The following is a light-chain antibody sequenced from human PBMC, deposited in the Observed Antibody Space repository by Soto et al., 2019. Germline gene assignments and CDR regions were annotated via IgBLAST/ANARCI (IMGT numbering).Light chain of an antibody. CDR2: AAS. Sequence: DIQMTQSPSSLSASVGDRVAITCRASQSITYYLNWYQQIPGKAPKVLIYAASNLQSGVPSRFSGSGSGTDFTLTIRSLQPEDFATYYCKQSYSTPITFGQGTRLEIK. CDR3: KQSYSTPIT. CDR1: QSITYY. J-gene: IGKJ5*01. V-gene: IGKV1-39*01.